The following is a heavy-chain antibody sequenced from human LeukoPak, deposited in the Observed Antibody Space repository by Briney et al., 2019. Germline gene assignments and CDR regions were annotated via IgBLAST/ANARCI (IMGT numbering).Heavy chain of an antibody. CDR3: ARVPHLEDFGFDY. D-gene: IGHD2-15*01. V-gene: IGHV3-7*01. J-gene: IGHJ4*02. Sequence: PGGSLRLSCVASGFPFSSYWMTWVRQAPGKGLEWVANIKQDGSKKSYVDSVKGRFSISRDNAKNSLYLQMNSLRAEGTAVYYCARVPHLEDFGFDYWGQGTLVTVSS. CDR1: GFPFSSYW. CDR2: IKQDGSKK.